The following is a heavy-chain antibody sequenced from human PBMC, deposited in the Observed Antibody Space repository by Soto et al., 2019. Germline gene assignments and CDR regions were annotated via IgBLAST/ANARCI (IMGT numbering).Heavy chain of an antibody. J-gene: IGHJ3*02. D-gene: IGHD4-17*01. CDR3: ATHTTVSGAFDI. Sequence: EVQLLESGGGLVQPGGSLRLSCAASGFTFSSYAMSWVRQAPGKGLEWVSAISGSGGSTYYADSVKGRFTISRDNSKNTLYLQMNSLRAEDTAVYYCATHTTVSGAFDIWGQGTMVTVSS. CDR1: GFTFSSYA. CDR2: ISGSGGST. V-gene: IGHV3-23*01.